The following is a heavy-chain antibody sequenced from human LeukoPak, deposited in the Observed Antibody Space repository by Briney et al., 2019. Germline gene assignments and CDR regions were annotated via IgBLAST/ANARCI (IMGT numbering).Heavy chain of an antibody. J-gene: IGHJ4*02. D-gene: IGHD1-26*01. V-gene: IGHV3-33*01. CDR1: GFIFSNYD. CDR3: VSDSASYSFDD. CDR2: IWYDGSNT. Sequence: GGSLRLSCAASGFIFSNYDFPWVRQPPGKGLEWVAVIWYDGSNTYYADSVKGRFSISRDNSKNTLYLQMNSLSAEDTAMYHCVSDSASYSFDDWGQGTLVTVSS.